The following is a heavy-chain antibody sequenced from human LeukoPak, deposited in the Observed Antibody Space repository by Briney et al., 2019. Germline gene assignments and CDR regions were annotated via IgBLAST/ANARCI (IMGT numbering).Heavy chain of an antibody. CDR3: ARVGYYYDSSGYYEVSYFDY. J-gene: IGHJ4*02. CDR1: GFTFSDYY. V-gene: IGHV3-11*01. CDR2: ISSSGSVI. Sequence: GGSLRLSCAASGFTFSDYYMSWIRQAPGKGLEWVSHISSSGSVIYSADSVKGRFTISRDNAKNSLYLQMNSLRAEDTAVYYCARVGYYYDSSGYYEVSYFDYWGQGTLVTVSS. D-gene: IGHD3-22*01.